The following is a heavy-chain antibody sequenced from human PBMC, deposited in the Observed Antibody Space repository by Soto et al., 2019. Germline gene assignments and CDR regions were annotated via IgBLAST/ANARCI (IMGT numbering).Heavy chain of an antibody. V-gene: IGHV4-4*07. CDR3: AREGSYSAYNFAHGIQLWSFDF. D-gene: IGHD5-12*01. Sequence: QVRLQESGPGLLKPSETLSLTCTVSGGSINTFYWSWVRQPAGKGLEWIGRIFSSGSTSFNPSLEIRVAMSVDTSKNHSSLNLSSVTAADMAVYYCAREGSYSAYNFAHGIQLWSFDFWGQGALVTVSS. CDR2: IFSSGST. CDR1: GGSINTFY. J-gene: IGHJ4*02.